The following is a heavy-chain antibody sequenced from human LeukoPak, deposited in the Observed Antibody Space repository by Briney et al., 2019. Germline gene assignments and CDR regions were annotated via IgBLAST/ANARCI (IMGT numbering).Heavy chain of an antibody. Sequence: GGSLRLSCAASGFTFSSYWIHWVRQAPGKGLVWVSRINSDGSSTTYADSVKGRFTISRDNAKNTLYLQMNSLRAEDTAVYYCAKRLINSRAFDIWGQGTMVTVSS. V-gene: IGHV3-74*01. CDR3: AKRLINSRAFDI. J-gene: IGHJ3*02. CDR1: GFTFSSYW. CDR2: INSDGSST. D-gene: IGHD2/OR15-2a*01.